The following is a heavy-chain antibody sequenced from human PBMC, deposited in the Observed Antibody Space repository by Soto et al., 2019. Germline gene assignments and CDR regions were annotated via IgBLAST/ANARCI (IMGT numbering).Heavy chain of an antibody. CDR1: GFTFSSYG. Sequence: QVQLVESGGGVVQPGRSLRLSCAASGFTFSSYGMHWVRQAPGKGLEWVAGISYDGSNKYYADSVKGRFTISRDNSKNTLYLQMNSLRAEDTAVFYCAKDSGIVVWGRGTLVTVSS. J-gene: IGHJ2*01. D-gene: IGHD3-16*02. V-gene: IGHV3-30*18. CDR2: ISYDGSNK. CDR3: AKDSGIVV.